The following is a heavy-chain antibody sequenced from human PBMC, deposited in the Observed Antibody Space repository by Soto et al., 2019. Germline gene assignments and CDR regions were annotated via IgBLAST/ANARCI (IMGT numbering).Heavy chain of an antibody. V-gene: IGHV1-3*01. Sequence: ASVKVSCKGSGYTFTSYGIRWVRQAPGQGLEWMGWINAGNGNTKYSQKVQGRVTITRDTSASTAYMELSSLRSEDTAVYYCARDMADILTGYSLNWFDPWG. J-gene: IGHJ5*02. CDR1: GYTFTSYG. CDR3: ARDMADILTGYSLNWFDP. CDR2: INAGNGNT. D-gene: IGHD3-9*01.